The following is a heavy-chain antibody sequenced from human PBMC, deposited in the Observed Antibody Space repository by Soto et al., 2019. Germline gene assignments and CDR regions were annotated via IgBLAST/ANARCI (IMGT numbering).Heavy chain of an antibody. CDR3: ARETPYCSGGSCYSDYYYYMDV. J-gene: IGHJ6*03. CDR2: INWNGGST. CDR1: VFTFDDYG. Sequence: GGSLRLSCAASVFTFDDYGMSWVRQAPGKGLEWVSGINWNGGSTGYADSVKGRFTISRDNAKNSLYLQMNSLGAEDTALYHCARETPYCSGGSCYSDYYYYMDVWGKGTTVTVSS. V-gene: IGHV3-20*01. D-gene: IGHD2-15*01.